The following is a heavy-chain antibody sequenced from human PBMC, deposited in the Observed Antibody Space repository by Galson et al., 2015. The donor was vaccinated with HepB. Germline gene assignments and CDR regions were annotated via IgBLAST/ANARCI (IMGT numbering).Heavy chain of an antibody. CDR1: GFTFSSYT. CDR2: ISSNGGST. D-gene: IGHD1-26*01. V-gene: IGHV3-64*01. CDR3: ARDESGNYYYY. J-gene: IGHJ4*02. Sequence: SLRLSCAASGFTFSSYTMHWVRQAPGKGLEYVSAISSNGGSTYYANSVKGRFTISRDNSKNTLYLQMGSLRAEDMAVYYCARDESGNYYYYWGQGTLVTVSS.